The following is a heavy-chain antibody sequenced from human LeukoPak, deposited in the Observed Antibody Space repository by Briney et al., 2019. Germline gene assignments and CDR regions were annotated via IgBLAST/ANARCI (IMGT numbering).Heavy chain of an antibody. D-gene: IGHD5-18*01. CDR2: ISGSGGST. CDR3: AKGGGYSYGYPDY. V-gene: IGHV3-23*01. J-gene: IGHJ4*02. CDR1: GFTFSSYA. Sequence: GGSLRLSCAASGFTFSSYAMSWVRQAPGKGLEWVSTISGSGGSTYYADSVKGRFTISRDNSKNTLYLQMNSLRAEDTAVYYCAKGGGYSYGYPDYWGQGTLVTVSS.